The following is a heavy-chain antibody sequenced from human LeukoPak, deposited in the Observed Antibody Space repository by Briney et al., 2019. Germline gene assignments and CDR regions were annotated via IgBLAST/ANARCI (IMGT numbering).Heavy chain of an antibody. CDR2: IRYDGSNK. CDR1: GFTFSSYG. Sequence: PGGSLRLSCTASGFTFSSYGMHWVRQAPGKGLEWVAFIRYDGSNKYYADSVKGRFTISRDNSKSTLYLQMNSLRAEDTAVYYCANLAYCSSTSCSMGYYYYYMDVWGKGTTVTVSS. J-gene: IGHJ6*03. CDR3: ANLAYCSSTSCSMGYYYYYMDV. D-gene: IGHD2-2*01. V-gene: IGHV3-30*02.